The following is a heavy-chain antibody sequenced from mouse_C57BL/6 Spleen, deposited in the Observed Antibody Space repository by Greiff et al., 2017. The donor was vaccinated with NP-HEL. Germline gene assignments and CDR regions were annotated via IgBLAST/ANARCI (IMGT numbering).Heavy chain of an antibody. CDR1: GFSLTSYG. J-gene: IGHJ4*01. Sequence: QVQLQQSGPGLVQPSQSLSITCTVSGFSLTSYGVHWVRQSPGKGLEWLGVIWRGGSTDYNAAFMSRLSITKDNSKSQVVFKMNSLQADDTAIYYCAKTFYGYDDGLAMDYWGQGTSVTVSS. CDR2: IWRGGST. D-gene: IGHD2-9*01. CDR3: AKTFYGYDDGLAMDY. V-gene: IGHV2-5*01.